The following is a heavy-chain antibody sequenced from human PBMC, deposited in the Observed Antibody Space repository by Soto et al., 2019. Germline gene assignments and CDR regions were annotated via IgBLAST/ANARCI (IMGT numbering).Heavy chain of an antibody. CDR1: GGSISSYY. J-gene: IGHJ5*02. Sequence: SETLSLTCTVSGGSISSYYWSWIRRPPGKGLEWIGYIYYSGSTNYNPSLKSRVTISVDTSKNQFSLKLSSVTAADTAVYYCARMLRHCTNGVCYHNWFDPWGQGTLVTVS. D-gene: IGHD2-8*01. V-gene: IGHV4-59*01. CDR3: ARMLRHCTNGVCYHNWFDP. CDR2: IYYSGST.